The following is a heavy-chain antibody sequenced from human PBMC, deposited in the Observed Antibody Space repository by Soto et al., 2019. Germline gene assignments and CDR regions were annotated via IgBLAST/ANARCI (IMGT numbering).Heavy chain of an antibody. CDR2: VYYNGNT. J-gene: IGHJ4*02. CDR1: GGSISTYH. D-gene: IGHD5-18*01. CDR3: ARGRDTCFLDS. Sequence: QVQLQGSGPGLVKPSETLSLRCSVSGGSISTYHWSWIRQPPGKRLEWIGNVYYNGNTNYNPSVKSRVSISVDTSKNEFFLRLSSVTAAHTAVYYCARGRDTCFLDSWGQGTRVSVSS. V-gene: IGHV4-59*01.